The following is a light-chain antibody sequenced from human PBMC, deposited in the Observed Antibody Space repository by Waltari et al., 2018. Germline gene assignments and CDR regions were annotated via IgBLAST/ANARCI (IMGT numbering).Light chain of an antibody. CDR3: SSYTSSTTWV. CDR1: SSDVGSYKF. V-gene: IGLV2-14*02. J-gene: IGLJ3*02. Sequence: QSALTQPASVSGSPGQSITISCTGTSSDVGSYKFVSWYQQHPGKAPKLMICEGNRPSGVSNRFAGSKSGNPASLTSSGLQAEDEADYYCSSYTSSTTWVFGGGTKVTVL. CDR2: EG.